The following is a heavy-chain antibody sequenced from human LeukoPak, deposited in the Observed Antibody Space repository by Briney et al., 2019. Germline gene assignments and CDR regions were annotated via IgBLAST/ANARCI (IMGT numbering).Heavy chain of an antibody. D-gene: IGHD3-22*01. CDR3: ARGPSHRLYYYDTSGYSHYGGFDY. J-gene: IGHJ4*02. V-gene: IGHV1-3*03. CDR1: GYSFTGYV. CDR2: INAGNGDT. Sequence: GASVKVSCKASGYSFTGYVMHWVRQAPGQRLEWMGWINAGNGDTKYSREFQGRVTITRDTSASTAYMELSRLRSEDMAVYYCARGPSHRLYYYDTSGYSHYGGFDYWGQGTLVTVSS.